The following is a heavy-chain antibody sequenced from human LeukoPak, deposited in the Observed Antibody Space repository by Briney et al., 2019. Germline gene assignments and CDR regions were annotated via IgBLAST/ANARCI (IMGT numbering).Heavy chain of an antibody. CDR2: ISSSSGYI. D-gene: IGHD6-13*01. Sequence: GGSLRLSCAASGFTFSSYSMNWVRQAPGKGLEWVSSISSSSGYIYYADSVKGRFTISRDNAKNSLYLQMNSLRAEDTAVYYCARDADSSSWSMYYYYGMDVWGQGTTVTVSS. V-gene: IGHV3-21*01. CDR1: GFTFSSYS. J-gene: IGHJ6*02. CDR3: ARDADSSSWSMYYYYGMDV.